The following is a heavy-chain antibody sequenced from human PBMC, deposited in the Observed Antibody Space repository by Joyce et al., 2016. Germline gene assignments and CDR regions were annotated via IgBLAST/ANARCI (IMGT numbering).Heavy chain of an antibody. D-gene: IGHD2-2*01. CDR1: GFTFTYYG. CDR2: FWYDGSNK. J-gene: IGHJ6*02. CDR3: ARDRLPTSIYYYGLDV. V-gene: IGHV3-33*01. Sequence: QVQLVESGGGVVQPGGSLKLSCVATGFTFTYYGIHWVRQAPGKGLEWVAVFWYDGSNKYYADSVKGRFTISRDTSRDTIYLQMNTLRPEDTAVYYCARDRLPTSIYYYGLDVWGQGTTVTVSS.